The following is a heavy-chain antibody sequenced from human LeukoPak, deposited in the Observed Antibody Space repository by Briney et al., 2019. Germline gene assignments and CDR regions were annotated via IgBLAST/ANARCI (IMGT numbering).Heavy chain of an antibody. J-gene: IGHJ5*02. CDR3: ARKVAAAGPNWFDP. CDR1: GGSVSTSSYY. D-gene: IGHD6-13*01. V-gene: IGHV4-39*07. Sequence: SETLSLACTVSGGSVSTSSYYWGWIRQPPGKGLEWIGRIYSSGYTYYSPSLKSRATISVDTSKNQFSLKLSSVTAADTAVYYCARKVAAAGPNWFDPWGQGTLVTVSS. CDR2: IYSSGYT.